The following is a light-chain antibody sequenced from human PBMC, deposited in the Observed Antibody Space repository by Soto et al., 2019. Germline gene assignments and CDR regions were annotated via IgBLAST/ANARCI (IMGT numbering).Light chain of an antibody. CDR1: RCVGNN. J-gene: IGKJ4*01. CDR3: QQFNNWPPFT. Sequence: EVVMTQSPATLPVSPGSRVTLSCRPCRCVGNNLAWYQQRPGQPPRLLIYGASTRATGIPARFSGSGSGTEFTLTISSLQSEDFAVYYCQQFNNWPPFTFGGGTKVDIK. CDR2: GAS. V-gene: IGKV3-15*01.